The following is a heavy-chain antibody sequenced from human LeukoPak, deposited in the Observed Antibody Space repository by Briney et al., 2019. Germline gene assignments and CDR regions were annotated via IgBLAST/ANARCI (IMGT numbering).Heavy chain of an antibody. CDR2: IYYSGST. V-gene: IGHV4-59*08. Sequence: SETLSLTCTVSGGSISSYYWSWIRQPPGKGLEWIGYIYYSGSTNYNPSHKSRVTISVDTSKNQFSLKLSSVTAADTAVYYCARHKGYYYDSSGYYYFDYWGQGTLVTVSS. J-gene: IGHJ4*02. CDR1: GGSISSYY. D-gene: IGHD3-22*01. CDR3: ARHKGYYYDSSGYYYFDY.